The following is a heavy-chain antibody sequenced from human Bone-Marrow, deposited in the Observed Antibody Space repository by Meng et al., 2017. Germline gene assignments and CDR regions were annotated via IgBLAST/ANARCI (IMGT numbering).Heavy chain of an antibody. CDR1: GGSFSDYY. J-gene: IGHJ4*02. D-gene: IGHD4-11*01. CDR2: INHSGST. CDR3: ARGPTTMAHDFDY. V-gene: IGHV4-34*01. Sequence: GPLQRGGAGLLQPSETLSLTCVVSGGSFSDYYWSWIRQPPGKGLEWIGEINHSGSTNYNPSLESRATISVDTSQNNLSLKLSSVTAADSAVYYCARGPTTMAHDFDYWGQGTLVTVSS.